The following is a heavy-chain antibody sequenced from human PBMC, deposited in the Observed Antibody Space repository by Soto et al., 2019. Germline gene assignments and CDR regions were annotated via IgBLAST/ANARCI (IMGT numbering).Heavy chain of an antibody. Sequence: QVQLVESGGGVVQPGRSLRLSCAASGFTFSSYGMHWVRQAPGKGLEWVAVIWYDGSNKYYADSVKGRFTISRDNSKNTLYLKMNSLRAEDTAVYYCARDHGVVYSTSFGDYWGQGTLVTVSS. CDR2: IWYDGSNK. CDR3: ARDHGVVYSTSFGDY. J-gene: IGHJ4*02. D-gene: IGHD6-6*01. V-gene: IGHV3-33*01. CDR1: GFTFSSYG.